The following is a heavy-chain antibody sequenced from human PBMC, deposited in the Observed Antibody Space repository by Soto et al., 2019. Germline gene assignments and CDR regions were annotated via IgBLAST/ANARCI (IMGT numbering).Heavy chain of an antibody. CDR3: ARDLSDDILTGGYFDY. D-gene: IGHD3-9*01. CDR1: GGTFSSYT. CDR2: IIPILGIA. Sequence: QVQLVQSGAEVKKPGSSVKVSCKASGGTFSSYTISWVRQAPGQGLEWMGRIIPILGIANYAQKVQGRVTITADKSTSTAYMELSSLRSEDTAVYYCARDLSDDILTGGYFDYGGQGTLVTVSS. V-gene: IGHV1-69*02. J-gene: IGHJ4*02.